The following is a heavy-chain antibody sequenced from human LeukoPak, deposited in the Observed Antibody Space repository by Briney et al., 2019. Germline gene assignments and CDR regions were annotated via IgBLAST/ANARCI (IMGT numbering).Heavy chain of an antibody. V-gene: IGHV3-53*01. CDR1: GFTVSSNY. CDR3: ARGAHYYDSSGCLQKNNAFDI. Sequence: TGGSLRLSCAASGFTVSSNYMSWVRQAPGKGLEWVSVIYSGGSTYYADSVKGRFAISRDNSKNTLYLQMNSLRAEDTAVYYCARGAHYYDSSGCLQKNNAFDIWGQGTMVTVSS. CDR2: IYSGGST. D-gene: IGHD3-22*01. J-gene: IGHJ3*02.